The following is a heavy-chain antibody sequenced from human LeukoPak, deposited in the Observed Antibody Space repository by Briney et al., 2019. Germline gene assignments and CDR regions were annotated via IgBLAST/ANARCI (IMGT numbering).Heavy chain of an antibody. CDR3: ARGLINGHDFDY. Sequence: ASVKVSCKTSGYRFSGYYMHWVRQAPGQGLEWMGWINPNSGATNYAQNFQGWVTMTRDTSVNTGYMELRRLTSDDTAVYYCARGLINGHDFDYWGQGTLVTVPS. J-gene: IGHJ4*02. CDR2: INPNSGAT. D-gene: IGHD5-12*01. CDR1: GYRFSGYY. V-gene: IGHV1-2*04.